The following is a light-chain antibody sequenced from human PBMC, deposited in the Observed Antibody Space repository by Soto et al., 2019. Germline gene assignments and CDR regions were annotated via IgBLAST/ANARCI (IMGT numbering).Light chain of an antibody. CDR3: QQYGSSPYT. J-gene: IGKJ2*01. CDR2: GAS. Sequence: EIVLTQSPGALSLSPGERATLSCRASQSVTSSYLAWYQQKPGQAPRLLIYGASSRATGIPDRFSGSGSGTDFTRTSSRLEPEDCAVYYWQQYGSSPYTFGQGTKLEIK. CDR1: QSVTSSY. V-gene: IGKV3-20*01.